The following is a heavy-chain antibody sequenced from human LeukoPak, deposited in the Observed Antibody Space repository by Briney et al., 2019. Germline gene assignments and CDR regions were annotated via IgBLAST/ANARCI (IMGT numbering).Heavy chain of an antibody. V-gene: IGHV3-7*03. CDR2: IKQDGSEK. CDR1: GFTFSSYW. Sequence: GGSLRLSCAASGFTFSSYWMSWVRQAPGKGLEWVANIKQDGSEKYYVDSVKGRFTISRDNAKNSLYLQMNSLRAEDTAVYYCARGPRTGSYYYYYYMDVWGKGTTVTISS. CDR3: ARGPRTGSYYYYYYMDV. J-gene: IGHJ6*03.